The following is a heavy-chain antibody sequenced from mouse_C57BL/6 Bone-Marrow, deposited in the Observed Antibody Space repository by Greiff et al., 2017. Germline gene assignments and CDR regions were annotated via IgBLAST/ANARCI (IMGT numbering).Heavy chain of an antibody. J-gene: IGHJ2*01. CDR1: GFTFSDYG. Sequence: DVKLVESGGGLVKPGGSLKLSCAASGFTFSDYGMHWVRQAPEKGLEWVAYISSGSSTIYYADTVKGRFTIARDNAKNTLFLQMTSLRSEDTAMYYSAKHYGSPFDYWGQGTTLTVSS. CDR3: AKHYGSPFDY. D-gene: IGHD1-1*01. V-gene: IGHV5-17*01. CDR2: ISSGSSTI.